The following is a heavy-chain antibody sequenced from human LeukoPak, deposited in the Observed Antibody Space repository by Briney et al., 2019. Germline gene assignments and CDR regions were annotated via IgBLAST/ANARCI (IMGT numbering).Heavy chain of an antibody. Sequence: SETLSLTCIVSGGSISSSDYYWGRLRQPPGKGLEWIGSLYYSGTTYYNPSLKSRLTISVDTSMNQFSLILISVTAADTAVYYCMRHVNDLGAFDVWGPGTMVTVSS. V-gene: IGHV4-39*01. CDR3: MRHVNDLGAFDV. J-gene: IGHJ3*01. D-gene: IGHD3-16*01. CDR2: LYYSGTT. CDR1: GGSISSSDYY.